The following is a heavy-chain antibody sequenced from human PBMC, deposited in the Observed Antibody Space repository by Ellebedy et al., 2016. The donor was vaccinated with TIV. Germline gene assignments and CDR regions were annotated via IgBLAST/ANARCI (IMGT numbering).Heavy chain of an antibody. CDR2: IWYDGSNK. CDR3: ARGFSYGYGDH. CDR1: GFTFRTYG. Sequence: GGSLRLSCTASGFTFRTYGMHWVRQAPGKGLEWVAGIWYDGSNKYYADSVKGRFTISRDNSKNTLYLQMDSLRAEDTAVYFCARGFSYGYGDHWGQGTLVTVSS. J-gene: IGHJ4*02. V-gene: IGHV3-33*08. D-gene: IGHD5-18*01.